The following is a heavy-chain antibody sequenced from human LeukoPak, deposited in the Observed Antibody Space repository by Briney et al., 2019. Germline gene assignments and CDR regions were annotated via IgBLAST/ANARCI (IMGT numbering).Heavy chain of an antibody. CDR1: GYTLTELS. CDR2: FDPKDGET. Sequence: ASVKVSYKVSGYTLTELSMHWVRQAPGKGLEWMGGFDPKDGETIYAQKFQGRVTMTEDTSTDTAYMELSSLRSEDAAVYYCATPEEINYYDSSGYAFDIWGQGTMVTVSS. CDR3: ATPEEINYYDSSGYAFDI. D-gene: IGHD3-22*01. J-gene: IGHJ3*02. V-gene: IGHV1-24*01.